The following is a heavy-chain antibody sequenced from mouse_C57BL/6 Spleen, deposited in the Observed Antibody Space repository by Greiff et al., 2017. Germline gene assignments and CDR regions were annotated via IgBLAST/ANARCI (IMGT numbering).Heavy chain of an antibody. CDR1: GYTFTSYD. J-gene: IGHJ3*01. Sequence: QVQLKQSGPELVKPAASVKLSCKASGYTFTSYDINWVKQRPGQGLEWIGWIYPRDGSTKYNEKFKGKATLTVDTSSSTAYMELHSLTSEDSAVYFCATGTGFAYWGQGTLVTVSA. CDR3: ATGTGFAY. V-gene: IGHV1-85*01. D-gene: IGHD4-1*01. CDR2: IYPRDGST.